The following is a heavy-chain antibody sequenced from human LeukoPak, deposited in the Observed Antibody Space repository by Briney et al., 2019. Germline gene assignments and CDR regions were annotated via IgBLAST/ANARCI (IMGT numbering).Heavy chain of an antibody. CDR2: IYYSGST. V-gene: IGHV4-39*07. D-gene: IGHD5-18*01. CDR3: ARAGYSYGVDYFDY. Sequence: SETLSLTCTVSGGSISSSSYYWGWVRQPPGKGLEWIGSIYYSGSTYYNPSLKSRVTISVDTSKNQFSLKLSSVTAADTAVYYCARAGYSYGVDYFDYWGQGTLVTVSS. CDR1: GGSISSSSYY. J-gene: IGHJ4*02.